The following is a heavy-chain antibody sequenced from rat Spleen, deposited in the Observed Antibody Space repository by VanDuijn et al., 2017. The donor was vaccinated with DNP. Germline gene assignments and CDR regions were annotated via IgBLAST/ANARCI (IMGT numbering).Heavy chain of an antibody. J-gene: IGHJ2*01. V-gene: IGHV5-20*01. CDR3: ARHATGHFDY. Sequence: EVQLVESGGGLVQPGGSLKLSCAASGFTFSDYYMAWVRQAPTKGLEWVASISYDGGNTYYRDSVKGRFTISRDDAKTSLYLQMDSLRSEDTATYYCARHATGHFDYWGQGVMVTVSS. D-gene: IGHD4-2*01. CDR1: GFTFSDYY. CDR2: ISYDGGNT.